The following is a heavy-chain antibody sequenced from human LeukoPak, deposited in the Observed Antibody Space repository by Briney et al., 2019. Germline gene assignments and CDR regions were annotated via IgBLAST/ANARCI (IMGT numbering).Heavy chain of an antibody. V-gene: IGHV2-5*02. CDR1: GVSLSTSGGG. D-gene: IGHD2-21*02. CDR3: AQTLAYCGGDCYWDY. Sequence: ESGPTQAKPTQPRTLTCTFSGVSLSTSGGGVGWVRQPPGKALEWLALIYWGDDTRYSPSLKSRLTITKDTSKNQVVLTMTNMDPVDTATYYCAQTLAYCGGDCYWDYWGQGTLVSVSS. J-gene: IGHJ4*02. CDR2: IYWGDDT.